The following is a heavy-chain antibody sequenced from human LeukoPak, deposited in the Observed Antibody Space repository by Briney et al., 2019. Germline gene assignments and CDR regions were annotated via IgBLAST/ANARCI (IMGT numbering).Heavy chain of an antibody. V-gene: IGHV4-39*01. CDR3: ARQGRVRGVIDWFDR. Sequence: SETLSLTCTASGVSISTNRYYWGWLRQPPGQALEWLGSVSYTGSTYYSPSLKSRATISVDTSKNQFSVKLTSVTAADTAVYYCARQGRVRGVIDWFDRWGQGTLVTVSS. J-gene: IGHJ5*02. D-gene: IGHD3-10*01. CDR2: VSYTGST. CDR1: GVSISTNRYY.